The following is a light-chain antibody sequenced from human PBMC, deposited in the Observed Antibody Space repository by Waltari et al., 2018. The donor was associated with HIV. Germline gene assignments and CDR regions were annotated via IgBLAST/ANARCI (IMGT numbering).Light chain of an antibody. CDR1: SRSVGSYNL. CDR3: CSYAGSSTLV. Sequence: QSALTQPASVSGSPGQSITISCPGTSRSVGSYNLVSWYQQHPGKAPKLMIYEVSKRPSGVSNRFSGSKSGNTASLTISGLQAEDEADYYCCSYAGSSTLVFGGGTKLTVL. J-gene: IGLJ3*02. V-gene: IGLV2-23*02. CDR2: EVS.